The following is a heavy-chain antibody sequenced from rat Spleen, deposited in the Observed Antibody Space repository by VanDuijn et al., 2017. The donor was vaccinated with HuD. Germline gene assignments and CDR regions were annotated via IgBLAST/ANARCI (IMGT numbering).Heavy chain of an antibody. D-gene: IGHD4-3*01. CDR3: TRRFDFDY. CDR1: GFTFSDYA. J-gene: IGHJ2*01. Sequence: EVQLVESGGGLVQPGNSLKLSCVVSGFTFSDYAMAWIRQAPTKGLEWIASISTGGGNTYYRDSVKGRFTISRDNAKSTLYLQMDSLRSEDTATYYCTRRFDFDYWGQGVMVTVSS. CDR2: ISTGGGNT. V-gene: IGHV5S23*01.